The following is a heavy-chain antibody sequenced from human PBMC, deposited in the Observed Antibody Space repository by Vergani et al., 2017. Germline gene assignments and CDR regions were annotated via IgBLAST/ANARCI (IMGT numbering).Heavy chain of an antibody. V-gene: IGHV3-7*01. J-gene: IGHJ4*02. Sequence: EVQLVESGGGLVQPGGSLRLSCAASGFTFSSYWMSWVRQAPGKGLEWVANIKQDGSEKYYVDSVKGRFTISRDNAKNSLYLQMNSLRAEDTAVYYCARDVLRWFGELPYYFDYWGQGTLVTVSS. D-gene: IGHD3-10*01. CDR3: ARDVLRWFGELPYYFDY. CDR2: IKQDGSEK. CDR1: GFTFSSYW.